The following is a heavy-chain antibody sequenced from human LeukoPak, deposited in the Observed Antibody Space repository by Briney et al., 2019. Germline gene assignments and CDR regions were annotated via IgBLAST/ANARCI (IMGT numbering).Heavy chain of an antibody. CDR1: GGSISSYY. CDR2: IYYSGST. Sequence: SETLSLTCTVSGGSISSYYWSWIRQPPGKGLEWIGYIYYSGSTSYNPSLKSRVTISVDTSKNQFSLKLSSVTAADTAVYYCARRGAYSISALDIWGQGTMVTVSS. J-gene: IGHJ3*02. V-gene: IGHV4-59*01. D-gene: IGHD6-13*01. CDR3: ARRGAYSISALDI.